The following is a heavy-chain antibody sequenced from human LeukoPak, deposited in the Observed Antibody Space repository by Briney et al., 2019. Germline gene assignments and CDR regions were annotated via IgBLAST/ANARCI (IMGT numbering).Heavy chain of an antibody. CDR2: IYYSGST. CDR1: GGSISSYY. CDR3: ASAGATGYYYYMDV. Sequence: SETLSLTCTVPGGSISSYYWSWIRQPPGKGLEWIGYIYYSGSTNYNPSLKSRVTISVDTSKNQFSLKLSSETAADTAVYYCASAGATGYYYYMDVWGKGTTVTVSS. D-gene: IGHD5-12*01. V-gene: IGHV4-59*01. J-gene: IGHJ6*03.